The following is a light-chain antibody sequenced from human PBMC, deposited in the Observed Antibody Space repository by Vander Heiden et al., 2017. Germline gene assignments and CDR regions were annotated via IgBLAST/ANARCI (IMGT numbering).Light chain of an antibody. CDR3: QQDNSCPWT. CDR2: KAS. CDR1: QSISSW. J-gene: IGKJ1*01. V-gene: IGKV1-5*03. Sequence: DIQMTQSPSTLSASVGDRVTITCRASQSISSWLAWYQQKPGKAPKLLIYKASSLQSGVPSRFSGNGSGTEFTLTISSLLPDDFATYYCQQDNSCPWTFGQGTKVEIK.